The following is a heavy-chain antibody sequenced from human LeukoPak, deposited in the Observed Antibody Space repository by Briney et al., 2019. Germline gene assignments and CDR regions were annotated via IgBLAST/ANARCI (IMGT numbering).Heavy chain of an antibody. V-gene: IGHV3-33*01. Sequence: PGGSLRLSCAASGFTFSSYGMHWVRQAPGKGLEWVAVIWYDGSNKYYADSVKGRFTISRDNSKNTLYLQMNSLRAEDTAVYYCASGYDILTGYWLFGYWGQGTLVTVSS. CDR2: IWYDGSNK. CDR3: ASGYDILTGYWLFGY. J-gene: IGHJ4*02. D-gene: IGHD3-9*01. CDR1: GFTFSSYG.